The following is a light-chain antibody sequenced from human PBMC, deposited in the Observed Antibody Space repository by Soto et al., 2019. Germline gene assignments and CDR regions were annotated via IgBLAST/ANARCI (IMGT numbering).Light chain of an antibody. J-gene: IGLJ2*01. CDR2: NND. CDR1: DSNIGSNT. CDR3: AAWDDSLSGVL. Sequence: QLVLTQPPSASGTPGQRVTISCSGGDSNIGSNTVNWYQQLPGTAPKLLIYNNDQRPSGVPDRFSGSKSGTSASLAISGLQSEDEADYYCAAWDDSLSGVLFGGGTKLTVL. V-gene: IGLV1-44*01.